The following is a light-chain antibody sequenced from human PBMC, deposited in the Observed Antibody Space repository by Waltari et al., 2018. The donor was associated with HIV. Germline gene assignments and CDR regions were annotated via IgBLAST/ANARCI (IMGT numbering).Light chain of an antibody. Sequence: QSVLTQSPSASGTPGQRVIISCSGSSSNIGGSTYVNWYQLLPGTAPKLLIYKNNQRPSGVPDRFSGSKSGTSASLAISGLRSEDEADYYCAAWDDSLNGVVFGGGTKLTVL. V-gene: IGLV1-47*01. CDR2: KNN. CDR1: SSNIGGSTY. CDR3: AAWDDSLNGVV. J-gene: IGLJ2*01.